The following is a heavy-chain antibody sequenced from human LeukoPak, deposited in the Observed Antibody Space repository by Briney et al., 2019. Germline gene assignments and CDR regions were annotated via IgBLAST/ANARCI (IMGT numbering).Heavy chain of an antibody. CDR2: IHNSGTT. CDR1: GGPFSGYF. Sequence: SETLSLTCAVSGGPFSGYFWSWIRQSSGKGLEWIGEIHNSGTTNYNPSLNSRVTISEDTSKNQFYLNLSSVTAADTAVYYCATLRWHYWGQGTLVTVSS. D-gene: IGHD4-23*01. V-gene: IGHV4-34*01. CDR3: ATLRWHY. J-gene: IGHJ4*02.